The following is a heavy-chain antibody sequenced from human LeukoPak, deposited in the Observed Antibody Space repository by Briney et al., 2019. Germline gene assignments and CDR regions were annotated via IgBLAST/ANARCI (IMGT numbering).Heavy chain of an antibody. Sequence: SETLSLTCTVSGGSISSYYWSWIRQPPGKGLEWIGYINYSGSTNYNPSLKSRVTISVDTSKNQFSLKLSSVTAADTAVYYCARGGIGGWSLTFDYWGQGTLVTVSS. CDR2: INYSGST. J-gene: IGHJ4*02. CDR3: ARGGIGGWSLTFDY. V-gene: IGHV4-59*12. CDR1: GGSISSYY. D-gene: IGHD3-16*01.